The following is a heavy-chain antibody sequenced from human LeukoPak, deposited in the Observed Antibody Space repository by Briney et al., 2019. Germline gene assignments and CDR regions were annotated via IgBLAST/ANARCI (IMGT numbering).Heavy chain of an antibody. V-gene: IGHV1-18*01. D-gene: IGHD4-17*01. CDR2: ISAYNGNT. CDR3: ARDSYDYGEPFDY. Sequence: ASVKVSCKASGYTFTSYGISWVRQAPGQGLEWMGWISAYNGNTNYAQKLQGRVTMTADTSTSTAYMEMRNLRSIDTAVYYCARDSYDYGEPFDYWGQGTLVTVSS. J-gene: IGHJ4*02. CDR1: GYTFTSYG.